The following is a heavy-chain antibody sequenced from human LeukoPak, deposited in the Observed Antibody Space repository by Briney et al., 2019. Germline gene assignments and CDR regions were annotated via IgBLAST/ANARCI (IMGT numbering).Heavy chain of an antibody. CDR1: GSSFSSYT. CDR2: INPNSGGT. D-gene: IGHD3-3*01. CDR3: ARDQEITIFGVGTFDY. V-gene: IGHV1-2*02. Sequence: ASVKVSCKVSGSSFSSYTISWVRQAPGQGLQWMGWINPNSGGTNYAQKFQGRVTMTRDTSISTAYMELSRLRSDDTAVYYCARDQEITIFGVGTFDYWGQGTLVTVSS. J-gene: IGHJ4*02.